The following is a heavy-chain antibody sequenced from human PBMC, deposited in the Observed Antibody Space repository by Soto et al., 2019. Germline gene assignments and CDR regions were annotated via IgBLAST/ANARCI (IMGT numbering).Heavy chain of an antibody. CDR2: IYYSGST. CDR1: GGSISSGGYY. D-gene: IGHD1-7*01. V-gene: IGHV4-31*03. J-gene: IGHJ4*02. Sequence: PSETLSLTCTVSGGSISSGGYYWSWIRQHPGKGLEWIGYIYYSGSTYYNPSLKSRVTISVDTSKNQFSLKLSSVTAADTAVYYCATCITGTTRPFEYYFDYWGQGTLVTVSS. CDR3: ATCITGTTRPFEYYFDY.